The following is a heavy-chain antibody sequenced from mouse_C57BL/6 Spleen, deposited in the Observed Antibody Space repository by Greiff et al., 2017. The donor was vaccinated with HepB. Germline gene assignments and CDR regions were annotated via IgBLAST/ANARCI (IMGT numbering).Heavy chain of an antibody. CDR2: IDPETGGT. D-gene: IGHD4-1*01. V-gene: IGHV1-15*01. Sequence: VQLQQSGAELVRPGASVTLSCKASGYTFTDYEMHWVKQTPVHGLEWIGAIDPETGGTAYNQKFKGKAILTADKSSSTAYMELRSLTSEDSAVYYCTRRKLGREDYWGQGTTLTVSS. CDR3: TRRKLGREDY. J-gene: IGHJ2*01. CDR1: GYTFTDYE.